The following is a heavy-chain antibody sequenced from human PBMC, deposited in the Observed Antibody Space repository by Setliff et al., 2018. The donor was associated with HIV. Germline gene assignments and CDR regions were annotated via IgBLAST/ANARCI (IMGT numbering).Heavy chain of an antibody. D-gene: IGHD3-22*01. J-gene: IGHJ4*02. V-gene: IGHV1-2*02. CDR1: GYSFTDYY. CDR3: ARAYDTSGDMDF. Sequence: ASVKVSCKASGYSFTDYYMHWVRQAPGQGLEWMGWIKHNRDLTWHAQKFQGRVTMTRDTSISTAYMELSGLRSDDTAVYYCARAYDTSGDMDFWGQGTLVTVSS. CDR2: IKHNRDLT.